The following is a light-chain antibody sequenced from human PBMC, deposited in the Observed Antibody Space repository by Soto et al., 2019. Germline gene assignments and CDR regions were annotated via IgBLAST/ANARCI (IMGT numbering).Light chain of an antibody. Sequence: DIQMTQSPSSLSASVGDRVTITCRASQSISSYLNWYQQKPGKAPTLLIYATSSLHSGVPSRFSGSGSGTDFTLTISSLQPEDFAAYYCQQSYNTPITFGQGTRLEIK. CDR3: QQSYNTPIT. CDR1: QSISSY. CDR2: ATS. J-gene: IGKJ5*01. V-gene: IGKV1-39*01.